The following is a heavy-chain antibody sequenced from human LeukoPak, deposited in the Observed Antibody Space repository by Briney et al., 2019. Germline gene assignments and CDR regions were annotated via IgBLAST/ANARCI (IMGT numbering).Heavy chain of an antibody. D-gene: IGHD6-13*01. J-gene: IGHJ4*02. CDR3: AKRPGYSSSRNLDY. V-gene: IGHV3-23*01. Sequence: GGSLRLSCAASGFTFSSYAMSWVRQAPGKGLEWVSAISGSGGSTYYADSVKGRFTISRDNSKNTLYLQMNSLRAEDAAVYYCAKRPGYSSSRNLDYWGQGTLVTVSS. CDR1: GFTFSSYA. CDR2: ISGSGGST.